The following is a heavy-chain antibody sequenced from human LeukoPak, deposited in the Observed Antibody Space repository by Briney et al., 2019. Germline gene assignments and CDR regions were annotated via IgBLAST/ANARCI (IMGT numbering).Heavy chain of an antibody. V-gene: IGHV4-59*11. J-gene: IGHJ4*02. CDR1: GGSISSHY. CDR3: ARRLVTGSYEDYFDY. D-gene: IGHD1-26*01. CDR2: IYYIGST. Sequence: SETLSLTCTVSGGSISSHYWSWIRQPPGKGLEWIGYIYYIGSTNYNPSLKSRVTISVDTTKNQFPLKLSSVTAADTAVYYCARRLVTGSYEDYFDYWGQGTLVTVSS.